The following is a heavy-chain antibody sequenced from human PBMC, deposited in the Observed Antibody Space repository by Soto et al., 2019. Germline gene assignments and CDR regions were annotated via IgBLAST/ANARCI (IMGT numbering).Heavy chain of an antibody. CDR1: GGSISSGSYY. CDR3: ARRSPDTAMVTSDY. V-gene: IGHV4-39*01. D-gene: IGHD5-18*01. J-gene: IGHJ4*02. Sequence: SETLSLTCTVSGGSISSGSYYWGWTRQPPGKGLEWIGSVYYSGSTYYNPSLKSRVTISVDTSKNQFSLKLSSVTAADTAVYYCARRSPDTAMVTSDYWGQGTLVTVS. CDR2: VYYSGST.